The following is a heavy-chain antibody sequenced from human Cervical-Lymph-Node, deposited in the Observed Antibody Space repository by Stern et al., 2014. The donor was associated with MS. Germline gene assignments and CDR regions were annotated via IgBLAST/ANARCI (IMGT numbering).Heavy chain of an antibody. CDR2: ISPLFGKA. CDR3: ATERRNTYGFDN. Sequence: QVQLVQSGAEVKKPGSSVKVSCKASGGTFNRYVFSWVRQAPGQGLEWMGGISPLFGKANYAQKFQGRVSLTADESASTTYMEVTSLRSEDTAIYYCATERRNTYGFDNWGQGTLVTVSS. D-gene: IGHD5-18*01. V-gene: IGHV1-69*01. J-gene: IGHJ4*02. CDR1: GGTFNRYV.